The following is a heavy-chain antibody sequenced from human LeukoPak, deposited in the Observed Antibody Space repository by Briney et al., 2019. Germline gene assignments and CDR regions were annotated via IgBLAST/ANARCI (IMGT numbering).Heavy chain of an antibody. J-gene: IGHJ4*02. CDR3: AKQIGNLYCTNGVCYSSYYFDY. D-gene: IGHD2-8*01. CDR1: GFTFSSYA. V-gene: IGHV3-23*01. Sequence: GGSLRLSCAASGFTFSSYAMSWVRQAPGKGLEWVSAISGSGGSTYYADSVKGRFTISRDNSKNTLYLQMNSLRAEDTAVYYCAKQIGNLYCTNGVCYSSYYFDYWGQGTLVTVSS. CDR2: ISGSGGST.